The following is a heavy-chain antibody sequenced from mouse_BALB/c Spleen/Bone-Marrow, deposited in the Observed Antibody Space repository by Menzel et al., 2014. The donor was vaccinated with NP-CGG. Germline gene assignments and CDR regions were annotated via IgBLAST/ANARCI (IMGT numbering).Heavy chain of an antibody. V-gene: IGHV5-12*02. CDR2: ISNGGGST. D-gene: IGHD1-1*02. CDR3: ARGGLWSSFDY. J-gene: IGHJ2*01. Sequence: EVKLVESGGGLVQPGGSLKLSCATSGFTFSDYYMYWVRQTPEKRLEWVAYISNGGGSTYYPDTVKGRFTISRDNAKNSLYLQRSRLKSEATAMYDCARGGLWSSFDYWGQGTTLTVSS. CDR1: GFTFSDYY.